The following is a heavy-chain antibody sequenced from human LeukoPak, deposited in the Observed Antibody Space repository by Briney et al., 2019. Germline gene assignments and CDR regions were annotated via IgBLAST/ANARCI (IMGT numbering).Heavy chain of an antibody. CDR3: ARVSSSWTAYYYFDY. J-gene: IGHJ4*02. Sequence: SETLSLTCTVSGGSISSYYWSWIRQPPGKGLEWIGYIYYSGSTNYNPSLKSRATISVDTSKNQFSLKLSSVTAADTAVYYCARVSSSWTAYYYFDYWGQGTLVTVSS. CDR2: IYYSGST. CDR1: GGSISSYY. V-gene: IGHV4-59*01. D-gene: IGHD6-13*01.